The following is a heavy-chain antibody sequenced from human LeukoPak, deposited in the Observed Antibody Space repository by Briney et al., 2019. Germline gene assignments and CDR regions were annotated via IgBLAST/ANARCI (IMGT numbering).Heavy chain of an antibody. J-gene: IGHJ4*02. V-gene: IGHV1-69*13. Sequence: SVKVSCKASGGTFSSYAISWVRQAPGQGLEWMGGIIPIFGTANYAQKFQGRVTITADESTSTAYMELSSLRSEDTAVYYCARSHDYGDHPDFDYRGQGTLVTVSS. CDR3: ARSHDYGDHPDFDY. CDR2: IIPIFGTA. CDR1: GGTFSSYA. D-gene: IGHD4-17*01.